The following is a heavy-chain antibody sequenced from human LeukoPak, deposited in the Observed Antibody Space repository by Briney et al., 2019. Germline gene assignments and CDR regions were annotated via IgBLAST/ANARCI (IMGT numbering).Heavy chain of an antibody. Sequence: SETLSLTCTVSGGSISSSSYYWGWIRQPPGKGLEWIGSIYYSGSTYYNPSLKSRVTISVDTSKNQFSLKLSSVTAADTAVYYCARSQPIGSYTLFDYWGQGTLVTVSS. CDR2: IYYSGST. J-gene: IGHJ4*02. D-gene: IGHD1-26*01. V-gene: IGHV4-39*01. CDR3: ARSQPIGSYTLFDY. CDR1: GGSISSSSYY.